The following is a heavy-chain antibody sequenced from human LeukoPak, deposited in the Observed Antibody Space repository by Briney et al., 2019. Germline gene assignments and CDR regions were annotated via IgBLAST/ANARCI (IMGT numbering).Heavy chain of an antibody. D-gene: IGHD4-17*01. CDR1: NYSISNSLY. V-gene: IGHV4-38-2*02. CDR3: ARGTYGYYMDV. J-gene: IGHJ6*03. CDR2: IYRSGST. Sequence: SETLSLTCSGSNYSISNSLYWGWLRQPPGKGLEWIGSIYRSGSTFYNPSLKSRVTISLDTSKNQLSLKLSSVTAADTAVYFCARGTYGYYMDVWGKGTTVTASS.